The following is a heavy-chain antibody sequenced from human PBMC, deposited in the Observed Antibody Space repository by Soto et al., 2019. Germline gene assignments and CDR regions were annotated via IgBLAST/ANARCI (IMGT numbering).Heavy chain of an antibody. V-gene: IGHV3-74*01. Sequence: VGSLRLSCAASGFVFNMYWMHWVRQIPGEGPEWVTRINDDGTRTDYADSAKGRFTISRDNAKDILYLQMNALRVDDTAVYYCIRGPRPSSVGTGAFWGQGTLVTVSS. D-gene: IGHD3-10*01. CDR2: INDDGTRT. CDR3: IRGPRPSSVGTGAF. J-gene: IGHJ4*02. CDR1: GFVFNMYW.